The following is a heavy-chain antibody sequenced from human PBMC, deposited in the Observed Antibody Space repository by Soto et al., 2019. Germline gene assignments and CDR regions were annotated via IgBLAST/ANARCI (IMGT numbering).Heavy chain of an antibody. J-gene: IGHJ4*02. Sequence: QVQLVQSGTEVKKPGASVKVSCKASGYTVTDYYIHWVRQAPGQGLEWMGWIDPKNGGTSYAQKFQDRVTMTRDTSISTAYMDLSRLTSDDTAIYYCERDDYGIYPYWGQGPLVTVSS. CDR3: ERDDYGIYPY. V-gene: IGHV1-2*02. D-gene: IGHD1-26*01. CDR2: IDPKNGGT. CDR1: GYTVTDYY.